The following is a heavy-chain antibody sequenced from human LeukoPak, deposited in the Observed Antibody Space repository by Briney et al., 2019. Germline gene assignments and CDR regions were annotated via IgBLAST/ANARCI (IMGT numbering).Heavy chain of an antibody. CDR3: AGIFRRSCDY. CDR2: INSDGSST. J-gene: IGHJ4*02. V-gene: IGHV3-74*01. CDR1: GFTFSRYW. Sequence: PGGSLRLSCAAPGFTFSRYWMHWVRQAPGKGLVWVSRINSDGSSTSYADSVKGRFTISRDNAKNTLYLQMNSLRAEDTAVYYCAGIFRRSCDYWGQGTLVTVSS.